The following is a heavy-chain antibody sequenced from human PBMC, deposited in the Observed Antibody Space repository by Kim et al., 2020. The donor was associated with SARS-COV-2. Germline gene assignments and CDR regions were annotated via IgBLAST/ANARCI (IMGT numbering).Heavy chain of an antibody. V-gene: IGHV3-30*02. Sequence: YDADSVKVRLTISRDKSKNTLYLQKNSLRAEDTAVYYCAKVAQHYAPFDYWGQGTLVTVSS. J-gene: IGHJ4*02. CDR3: AKVAQHYAPFDY. D-gene: IGHD4-17*01.